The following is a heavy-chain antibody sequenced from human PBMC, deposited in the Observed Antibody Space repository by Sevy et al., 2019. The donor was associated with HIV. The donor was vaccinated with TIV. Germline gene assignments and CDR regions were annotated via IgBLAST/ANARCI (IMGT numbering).Heavy chain of an antibody. CDR1: GFTFSSYS. Sequence: GGSLRLSCAASGFTFSSYSMNWVRQAPGKGLEWVSYISSSSSTIYYADSVKGRFTISRDKAKNSLYLQMNSLRDEDTAVYYCARTKGPYSSSWYYFDYWGQGTLVTVSS. D-gene: IGHD6-13*01. CDR3: ARTKGPYSSSWYYFDY. J-gene: IGHJ4*02. V-gene: IGHV3-48*02. CDR2: ISSSSSTI.